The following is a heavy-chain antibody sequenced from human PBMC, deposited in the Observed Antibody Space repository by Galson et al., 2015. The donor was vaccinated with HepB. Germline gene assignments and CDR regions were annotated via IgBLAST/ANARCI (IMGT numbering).Heavy chain of an antibody. Sequence: SLRLSCAASGFTVSSNYMSWVRQAPGKGLEWVSVIYSGGSTYYADSVKGRFTISRDSSKNTLYLQMNSLRAEDTAVYYCAREGPITMVRGVIQYAFDIWGQGTMVTVSS. CDR1: GFTVSSNY. D-gene: IGHD3-10*01. J-gene: IGHJ3*02. V-gene: IGHV3-66*01. CDR2: IYSGGST. CDR3: AREGPITMVRGVIQYAFDI.